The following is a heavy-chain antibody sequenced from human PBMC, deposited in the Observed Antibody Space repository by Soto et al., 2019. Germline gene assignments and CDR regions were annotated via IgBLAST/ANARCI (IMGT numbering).Heavy chain of an antibody. CDR3: ARTPYYDSSGYYYQYGMDV. Sequence: PGGSLTLSCAASGFTVSSNYMSWVRQAPGKGLEWVSVIYSGGSTYYADSVRGRFTISRDNSKNTLYLQMNSLRAEDTAVYYCARTPYYDSSGYYYQYGMDVWGQGTTVTVSS. V-gene: IGHV3-53*01. J-gene: IGHJ6*02. CDR1: GFTVSSNY. CDR2: IYSGGST. D-gene: IGHD3-22*01.